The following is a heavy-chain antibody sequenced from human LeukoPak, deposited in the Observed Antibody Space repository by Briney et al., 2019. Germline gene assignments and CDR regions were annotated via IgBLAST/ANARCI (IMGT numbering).Heavy chain of an antibody. Sequence: SETLSLTCTVSGGSISSYYWSWIRQPPGKGLEWIGYIYYSGSTNYNPSLKRRVTISVDRSKNQFSLKLSYVTAADTAVYYCARDQLRVGAIVFYYGMDVWGQGTTVTVSS. J-gene: IGHJ6*02. D-gene: IGHD1-26*01. CDR1: GGSISSYY. CDR3: ARDQLRVGAIVFYYGMDV. V-gene: IGHV4-59*01. CDR2: IYYSGST.